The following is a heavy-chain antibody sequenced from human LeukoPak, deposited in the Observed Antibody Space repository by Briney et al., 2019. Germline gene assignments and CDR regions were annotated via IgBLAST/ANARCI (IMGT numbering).Heavy chain of an antibody. J-gene: IGHJ4*02. CDR1: GYTLTELS. V-gene: IGHV1-24*01. D-gene: IGHD6-19*01. CDR2: FDPEDGET. Sequence: ASVKVSCKVSGYTLTELSMHWVRQAPGKGLEWMGGFDPEDGETIYAQKFQGRVTMTEDTSTDTAYMELSSLRSEDTAVYYCATDCRVAGIRYFDYWGQGTLVTVSS. CDR3: ATDCRVAGIRYFDY.